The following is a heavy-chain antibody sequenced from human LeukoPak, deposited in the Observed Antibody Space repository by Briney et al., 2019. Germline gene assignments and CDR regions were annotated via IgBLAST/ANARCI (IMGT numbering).Heavy chain of an antibody. CDR3: ARDVGRALTMIVVVNGFWYFDL. CDR2: INPSGGST. J-gene: IGHJ2*01. Sequence: GASVKVSCKASGYTFTGYYIHWVRQAPGQGLEWMGIINPSGGSTSYAQRFQGRVTMTRDMSTSTVYMELSSLRSEDTAVYYCARDVGRALTMIVVVNGFWYFDLWGRGTLVTVSS. D-gene: IGHD3-22*01. V-gene: IGHV1-46*01. CDR1: GYTFTGYY.